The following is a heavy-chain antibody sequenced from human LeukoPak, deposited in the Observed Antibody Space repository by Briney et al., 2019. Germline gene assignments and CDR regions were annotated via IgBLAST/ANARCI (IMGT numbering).Heavy chain of an antibody. CDR2: IYTSGST. J-gene: IGHJ4*02. CDR3: ARHYSYDFWSGYPYYFDY. CDR1: GGSISSYY. V-gene: IGHV4-4*07. D-gene: IGHD3-3*01. Sequence: PSETLSLTCTVSGGSISSYYWSWIRQPAGKGLEWIGRIYTSGSTNYNPSLKTRVTMSVDTSKNQFSLKLSSVTAADTAVYYCARHYSYDFWSGYPYYFDYWGQGTLVTVSS.